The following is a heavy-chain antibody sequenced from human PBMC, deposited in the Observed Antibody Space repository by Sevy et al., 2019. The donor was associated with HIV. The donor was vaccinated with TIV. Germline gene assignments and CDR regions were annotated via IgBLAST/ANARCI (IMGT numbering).Heavy chain of an antibody. D-gene: IGHD6-6*01. J-gene: IGHJ6*02. V-gene: IGHV4-34*01. CDR3: AIGASSSSPDPYYYYGMDV. CDR1: GGSFSGYY. CDR2: INHSGST. Sequence: SETLSLTCAVYGGSFSGYYWSWIRQPPGKGLEWIGEINHSGSTNYNPSLKSRVTISVDTSKNQFSLKLSSVTAADTAVYYCAIGASSSSPDPYYYYGMDVWGQGTTVTVSS.